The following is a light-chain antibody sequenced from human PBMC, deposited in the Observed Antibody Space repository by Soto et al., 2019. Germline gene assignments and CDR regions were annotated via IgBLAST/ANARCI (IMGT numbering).Light chain of an antibody. CDR1: DSDVGAYDS. CDR2: KGT. Sequence: QSVLAQPASVSGSPGQSITMSCTGTDSDVGAYDSVSWYQQHPHKAPQLIIYKGTQRPSGVSNRFSGSTSGNAASLTISALQADDEADYFCCSSAPESTYVFGTGTKLTVL. CDR3: CSSAPESTYV. V-gene: IGLV2-23*01. J-gene: IGLJ1*01.